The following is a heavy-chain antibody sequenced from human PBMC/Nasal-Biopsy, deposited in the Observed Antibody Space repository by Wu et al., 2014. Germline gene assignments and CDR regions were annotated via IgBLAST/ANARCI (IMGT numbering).Heavy chain of an antibody. V-gene: IGHV4-34*01. Sequence: TLSLTCTVSGGSMTGYYWSWVRQSAGKGLEWVGEIGHTGNTKYNPSLRSRITISIDTSKNQFSLKLTSVTAADTAVYSCARHTFHSTSAGRNSQYRPLDHWGPGTLVAVSS. CDR3: ARHTFHSTSAGRNSQYRPLDH. CDR2: IGHTGNT. CDR1: GGSMTGYY. J-gene: IGHJ4*02. D-gene: IGHD1/OR15-1a*01.